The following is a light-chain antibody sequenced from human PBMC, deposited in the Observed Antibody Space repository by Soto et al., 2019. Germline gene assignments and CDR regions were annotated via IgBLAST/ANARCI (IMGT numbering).Light chain of an antibody. CDR2: KAS. V-gene: IGKV1-5*03. J-gene: IGKJ1*01. CDR1: QSITSW. CDR3: QYWDKSSCT. Sequence: DIQMTQSPSTLSASVGDRATITCRASQSITSWLAWYQQKPGKAPKFLIYKASNLEGGVPSRFSGSGSGTEFTLTTSLVQPDVFATYYGQYWDKSSCTFGQGTKVEIK.